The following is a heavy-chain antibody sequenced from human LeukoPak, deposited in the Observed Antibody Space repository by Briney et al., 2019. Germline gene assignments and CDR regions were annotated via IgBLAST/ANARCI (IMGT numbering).Heavy chain of an antibody. J-gene: IGHJ4*02. V-gene: IGHV4-30-2*01. Sequence: SQTLSLTCTVSGGSISSGGYYWSWIRQPPGKGLEWIGYIYHSGSTYYNPSLKSRVTISVDRSKNQFSLKLSSVTAADTAVYYCARGDFWSDRYYFDYWGQGTLVTVSS. CDR2: IYHSGST. CDR1: GGSISSGGYY. D-gene: IGHD3-3*01. CDR3: ARGDFWSDRYYFDY.